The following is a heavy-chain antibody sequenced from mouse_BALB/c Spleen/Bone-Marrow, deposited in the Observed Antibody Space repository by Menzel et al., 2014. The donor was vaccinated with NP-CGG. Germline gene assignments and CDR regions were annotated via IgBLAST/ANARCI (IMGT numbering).Heavy chain of an antibody. CDR1: GDSITSGY. D-gene: IGHD2-3*01. V-gene: IGHV3-8*02. CDR3: ATYDGYSFHY. CDR2: ISYSGNT. J-gene: IGHJ2*01. Sequence: EVKLVESGPSLVKPSQTLYLTCSVTGDSITSGYWNWIRKFPGNKLEYMGYISYSGNTYYNPSLKSRISITRDTSKNQYYLQLNSVTTEDTATYYCATYDGYSFHYWGQGTPLTVSS.